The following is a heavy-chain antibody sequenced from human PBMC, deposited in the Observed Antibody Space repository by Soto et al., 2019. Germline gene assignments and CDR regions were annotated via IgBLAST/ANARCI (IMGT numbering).Heavy chain of an antibody. Sequence: EVKKPGASVKVSCKASGYXXXXXXISWVRQAXXXGLEGMGWISSHNGNTNYAQKVQDRVTMTTDTSTSTAYMELRSLRSDDTAVYYCARTYTSGWYDYWGQGTLVTVSS. CDR2: ISSHNGNT. D-gene: IGHD6-19*01. CDR1: GYXXXXXX. CDR3: ARTYTSGWYDY. V-gene: IGHV1-18*01. J-gene: IGHJ4*02.